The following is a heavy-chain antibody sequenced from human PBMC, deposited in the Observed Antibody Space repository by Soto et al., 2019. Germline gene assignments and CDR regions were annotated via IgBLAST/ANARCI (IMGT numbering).Heavy chain of an antibody. Sequence: QVQLQESGPGLVKPSETLSLTCTVSGGSISSYYWSWIRQPPGKGLEWIGYIYYSGSSNYNPSLNSGVTIEVDTSRNQFSLKLSSVTAADTAVYYCARHGGITTVVGGGLLSAFDIWGQGTMVTVSS. D-gene: IGHD3-22*01. V-gene: IGHV4-59*08. CDR3: ARHGGITTVVGGGLLSAFDI. J-gene: IGHJ3*02. CDR1: GGSISSYY. CDR2: IYYSGSS.